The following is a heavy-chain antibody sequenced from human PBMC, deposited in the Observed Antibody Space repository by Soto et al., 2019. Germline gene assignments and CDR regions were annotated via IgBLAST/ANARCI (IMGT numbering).Heavy chain of an antibody. CDR1: GFTFSDYY. V-gene: IGHV3-11*01. D-gene: IGHD1-20*01. J-gene: IGHJ4*02. Sequence: VGSLRLSCAASGFTFSDYYMSWIRQAPGKGLEWISYISGSGRNIYNADSVKGRVTISRDNAKNSLYLQMKSLRAEDTAVYYCARSSAYITYWGQGTPVTDSS. CDR3: ARSSAYITY. CDR2: ISGSGRNI.